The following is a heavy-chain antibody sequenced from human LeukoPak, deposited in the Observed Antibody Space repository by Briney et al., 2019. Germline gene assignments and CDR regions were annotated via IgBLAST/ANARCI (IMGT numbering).Heavy chain of an antibody. J-gene: IGHJ4*02. CDR3: ASYDSSGYYYFDY. CDR1: GGSFSGYY. V-gene: IGHV4-34*01. D-gene: IGHD3-22*01. CDR2: INHSGST. Sequence: SETLSLTCAVYGGSFSGYYWSWIRQPPGKGLEWIGEINHSGSTNYNPSLKSRVTISVDTSKNQFSQKLSSVTAADTAVYYCASYDSSGYYYFDYWGQGTLVTVSS.